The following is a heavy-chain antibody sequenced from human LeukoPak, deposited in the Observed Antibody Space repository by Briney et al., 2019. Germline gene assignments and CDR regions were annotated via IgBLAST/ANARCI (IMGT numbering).Heavy chain of an antibody. Sequence: AASVKVSCKASGYTFTSYGISWVRQAPGQGLEWMGWISAYNGNTNYAQKLQGRVTMTTDTSTSTAYMELRSLRSDDTAVYYCARDPTTVTTRGDWFDPWGQGTLVTVSS. CDR1: GYTFTSYG. V-gene: IGHV1-18*01. CDR3: ARDPTTVTTRGDWFDP. D-gene: IGHD4-17*01. J-gene: IGHJ5*02. CDR2: ISAYNGNT.